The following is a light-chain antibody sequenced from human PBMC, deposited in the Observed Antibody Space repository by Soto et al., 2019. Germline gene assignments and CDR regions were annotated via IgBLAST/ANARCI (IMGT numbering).Light chain of an antibody. J-gene: IGKJ5*01. CDR2: DAS. CDR3: QQYSNYIT. V-gene: IGKV3-15*01. Sequence: EIVMTQSPATLSVSPGERATLSCRASQSVHSNLAWYMQKPGQPPRLLIYDASTRATGIPARFSGSGSGTEFTLSISSLQSEDFAVYYRQQYSNYITFGQGTRLEIK. CDR1: QSVHSN.